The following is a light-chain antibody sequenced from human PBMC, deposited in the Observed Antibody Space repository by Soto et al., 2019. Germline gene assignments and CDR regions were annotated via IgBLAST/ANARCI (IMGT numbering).Light chain of an antibody. CDR2: FDR. J-gene: IGLJ2*01. CDR3: QVWDTDGDHVV. Sequence: SYELTQPPSVSVAPGKTARITCGGNSIGSQIVHWYQQRPGQAPVLVIYFDRDRPSGIPERSSGSKSGNTATLTISRVEAGDEADYHCQVWDTDGDHVVFGGGTQLTVL. CDR1: SIGSQI. V-gene: IGLV3-21*04.